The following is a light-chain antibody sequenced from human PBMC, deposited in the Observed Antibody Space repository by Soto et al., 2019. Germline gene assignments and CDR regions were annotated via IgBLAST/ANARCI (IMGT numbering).Light chain of an antibody. CDR2: AVS. Sequence: QSALTQPRSASGSPGQSVTISCTGTSSDVGGYDYVSWYQQHPGKAPKLMIYAVSKRPSGVPDRFSGSKSGNTASLTISGLQAEDEADYYCCSYAGSYTLVFGGGTKLTVL. CDR3: CSYAGSYTLV. V-gene: IGLV2-11*01. CDR1: SSDVGGYDY. J-gene: IGLJ2*01.